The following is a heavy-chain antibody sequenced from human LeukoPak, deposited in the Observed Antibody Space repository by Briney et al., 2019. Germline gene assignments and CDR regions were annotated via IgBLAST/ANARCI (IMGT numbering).Heavy chain of an antibody. V-gene: IGHV3-74*01. CDR1: GFTFSSYW. D-gene: IGHD5-18*01. Sequence: PGGSLRLSCAASGFTFSSYWMHWVRQAPGKGLVWVSRINSDGSSTSYADSVKGRFTISRDNAKNTLYLQMNSLRAEDTAVYYCAKDSGYSYGETFDIWGQGTMVTVPS. J-gene: IGHJ3*02. CDR3: AKDSGYSYGETFDI. CDR2: INSDGSST.